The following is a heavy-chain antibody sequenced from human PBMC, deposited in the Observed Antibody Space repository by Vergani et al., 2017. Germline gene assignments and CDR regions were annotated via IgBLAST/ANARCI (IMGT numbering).Heavy chain of an antibody. CDR1: GYTLTELS. V-gene: IGHV1-24*01. J-gene: IGHJ6*01. CDR3: ATPRLRFSYYYGCGIDV. CDR2: FDPEDGEK. Sequence: QVQLVQSGAEVKKPGASVKVSCKVSGYTLTELSMHWVRQAPGKGLEWMGGFDPEDGEKIYAQKFQGRVTTTEDTSTDTAYMELSSLRSEDTAVYYCATPRLRFSYYYGCGIDVWRQGTTVTVSS. D-gene: IGHD5-12*01.